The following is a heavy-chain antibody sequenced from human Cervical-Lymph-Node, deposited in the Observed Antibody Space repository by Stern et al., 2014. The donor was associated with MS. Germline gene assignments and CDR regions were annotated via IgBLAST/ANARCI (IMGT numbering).Heavy chain of an antibody. J-gene: IGHJ5*01. CDR2: IYHSGGA. Sequence: QVQLQESGPGLVKPSATLSLTCTVSGGSISSSYWTWVRQPPGKGLEWIGYIYHSGGATYNPRRKSRVTMSADTATSKLSLKLSSVTAADAAVYCCARDEGMDSWGQGTLVTVSS. V-gene: IGHV4-59*01. D-gene: IGHD6-13*01. CDR3: ARDEGMDS. CDR1: GGSISSSY.